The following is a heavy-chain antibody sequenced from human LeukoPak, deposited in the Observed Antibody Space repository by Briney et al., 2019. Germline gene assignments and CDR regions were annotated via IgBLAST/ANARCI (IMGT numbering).Heavy chain of an antibody. Sequence: GESLKISCKGSGYTFTSYWIGWVRQMPGKGLEWMGIIYPGDSSTRYSPSFQGQVTISADKSISTAYLQWSSLKASDTAIYYCARNYDILTGYYPFDHWGQGTLVTVSS. J-gene: IGHJ5*02. D-gene: IGHD3-9*01. V-gene: IGHV5-51*01. CDR1: GYTFTSYW. CDR3: ARNYDILTGYYPFDH. CDR2: IYPGDSST.